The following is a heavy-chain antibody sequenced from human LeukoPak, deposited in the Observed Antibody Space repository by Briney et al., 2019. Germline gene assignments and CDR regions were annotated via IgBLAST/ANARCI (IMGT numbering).Heavy chain of an antibody. J-gene: IGHJ4*02. D-gene: IGHD2-8*02. CDR3: AKGLEVESRLDS. V-gene: IGHV3-23*01. CDR2: ISRLGT. Sequence: GGSLRLSCAASGFMYSGYSMYWVRQAQGKGLEWVSGISRLGTFYSDSVKGRFTISRDNSRNTLFSQMNSLTVDDTAVYYCAKGLEVESRLDSWGPGTLVTVSS. CDR1: GFMYSGYS.